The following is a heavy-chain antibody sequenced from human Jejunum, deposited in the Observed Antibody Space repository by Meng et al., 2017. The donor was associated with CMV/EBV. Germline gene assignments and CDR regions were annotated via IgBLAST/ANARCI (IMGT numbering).Heavy chain of an antibody. J-gene: IGHJ4*02. V-gene: IGHV1-2*02. Sequence: EYTCTAYVGKGVRQAPGQGLEWMGWINPKTGDTNYAQKFQGRVIMTRDMSINTVHMELTRLRSDDTAVYYCAKDGGSYLDYYFDYWGQGTLVTVSS. D-gene: IGHD1-26*01. CDR1: EYTCTAYV. CDR3: AKDGGSYLDYYFDY. CDR2: INPKTGDT.